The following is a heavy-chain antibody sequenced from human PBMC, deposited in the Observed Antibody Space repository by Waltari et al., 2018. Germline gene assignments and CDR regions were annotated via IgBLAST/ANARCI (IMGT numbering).Heavy chain of an antibody. CDR1: GGTFSSYA. CDR2: IIPSFGTA. CDR3: AREVIPQHYYYYYGMDV. V-gene: IGHV1-69*13. D-gene: IGHD3-16*02. Sequence: QVQLVQSGAEVKKPGSSVKVSCKASGGTFSSYAISWVRQAPGQGLAWMGGIIPSFGTANYAQKFQGRVTITADESTSTAYMELSSLRSEDTAVYYCAREVIPQHYYYYYGMDVWGQGTTVTVSS. J-gene: IGHJ6*02.